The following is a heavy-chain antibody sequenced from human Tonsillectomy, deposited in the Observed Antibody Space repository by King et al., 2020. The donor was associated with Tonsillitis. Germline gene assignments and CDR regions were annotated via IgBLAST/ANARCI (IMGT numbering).Heavy chain of an antibody. CDR3: ARTLPGTFDY. D-gene: IGHD7-27*01. V-gene: IGHV4-34*01. J-gene: IGHJ4*02. CDR1: GGSFSGYY. Sequence: VQLQQWGAGLLKPSETLSLTCAVYGGSFSGYYWSWIRQPPGKGLEWIGEINHSGSTNYNPSLKSRVTISVDTSKNQFSLKLSSVTAADAAVYYCARTLPGTFDYWGKGTLVTVSS. CDR2: INHSGST.